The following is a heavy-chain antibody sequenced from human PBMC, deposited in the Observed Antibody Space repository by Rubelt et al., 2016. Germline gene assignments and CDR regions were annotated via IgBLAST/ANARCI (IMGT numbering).Heavy chain of an antibody. CDR2: IYYSGST. D-gene: IGHD5-12*01. CDR1: GGSISSGVYY. Sequence: QVQLQESGPGLVKPSQTLSLICTVSGGSISSGVYYWTWIRQHPGKGLEWIGYIYYSGSTSYNPSLKSRLTISVDTSKNQFSLRLNSVTAADTAVYYCARHGYSDYDDAFDIWGQGTMVTVSS. CDR3: ARHGYSDYDDAFDI. J-gene: IGHJ3*02. V-gene: IGHV4-31*03.